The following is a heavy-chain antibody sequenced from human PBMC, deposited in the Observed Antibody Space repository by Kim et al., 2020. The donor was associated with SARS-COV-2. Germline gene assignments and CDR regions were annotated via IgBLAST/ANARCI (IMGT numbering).Heavy chain of an antibody. J-gene: IGHJ3*02. Sequence: GGSLRLSCAASGVTCSDAWMTWVRQAPGKGLEWIGRIKRKIDGETTEYAAPVKGRFTISRDDSKNILWLQMNSLKTEDTAVYYCATDCAGSISCYDAYAMWGQGTTVIVSS. CDR3: ATDCAGSISCYDAYAM. V-gene: IGHV3-15*05. CDR1: GVTCSDAW. CDR2: IKRKIDGETT. D-gene: IGHD2-2*01.